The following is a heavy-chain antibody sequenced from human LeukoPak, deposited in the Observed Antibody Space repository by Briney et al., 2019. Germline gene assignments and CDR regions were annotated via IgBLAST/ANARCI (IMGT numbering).Heavy chain of an antibody. CDR1: GFTFSSYG. CDR3: ARDQYEGICPDS. V-gene: IGHV3-30*03. J-gene: IGHJ5*01. D-gene: IGHD2/OR15-2a*01. Sequence: GGSLRLSCAASGFTFSSYGMHWVRQTPGKGLEWVALISFDGSIEYYVDSVKGRFTISRDNSKNTLFLQMNSLRPEDTAVYYCARDQYEGICPDSWGQGTLVTVSS. CDR2: ISFDGSIE.